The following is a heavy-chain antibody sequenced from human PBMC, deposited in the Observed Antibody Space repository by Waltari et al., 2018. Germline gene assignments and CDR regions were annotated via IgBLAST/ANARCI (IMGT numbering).Heavy chain of an antibody. Sequence: EVQLVESGGGLVKPGGSLRLSCAASGLTFSSYTMNWVRQAPGKGLEWVSSISGTSYYIYHADSVKGRFTTSRDNAKNSLYLQMNSLRAEDTAVYYCARETEEAFDFWGRGTMVTVSS. CDR1: GLTFSSYT. J-gene: IGHJ3*01. CDR3: ARETEEAFDF. V-gene: IGHV3-21*01. D-gene: IGHD2-21*02. CDR2: ISGTSYYI.